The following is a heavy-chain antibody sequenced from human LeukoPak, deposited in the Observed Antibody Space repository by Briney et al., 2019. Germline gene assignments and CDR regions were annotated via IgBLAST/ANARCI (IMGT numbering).Heavy chain of an antibody. CDR1: GFTFSSYA. CDR2: ISGSGGST. D-gene: IGHD6-19*01. J-gene: IGHJ4*02. Sequence: PGGSLRLSCVASGFTFSSYAMSWVRQAPGKGLEWVSAISGSGGSTYYADSVKGRFTISRDNSKNTLYLQMNSLRAEDTAVYYCAKSVQWLVLGDYFDYWGQGTLVTVSS. CDR3: AKSVQWLVLGDYFDY. V-gene: IGHV3-23*01.